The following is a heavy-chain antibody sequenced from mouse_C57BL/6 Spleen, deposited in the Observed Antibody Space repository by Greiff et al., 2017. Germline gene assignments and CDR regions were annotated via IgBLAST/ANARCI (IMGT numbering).Heavy chain of an antibody. D-gene: IGHD3-3*01. CDR3: ARELGQGDFDY. CDR1: GYTFTSYG. Sequence: QVQLKESGAELARPGASVKLSCKASGYTFTSYGISWVKQRTGQGLEWIGEIYPRSGNTYYNEKFKGKATLTADKSSSTAYMELRSLTSEDSAVYFCARELGQGDFDYWGQGATLTVSS. J-gene: IGHJ2*01. V-gene: IGHV1-81*01. CDR2: IYPRSGNT.